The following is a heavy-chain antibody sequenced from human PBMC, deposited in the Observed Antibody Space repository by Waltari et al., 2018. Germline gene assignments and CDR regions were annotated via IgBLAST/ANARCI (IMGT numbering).Heavy chain of an antibody. D-gene: IGHD1-26*01. V-gene: IGHV1-69*09. J-gene: IGHJ4*02. CDR1: GGTFRSYA. Sequence: QVQLVQSGAEVKKPGSSVKVSCKASGGTFRSYAIRWVRQAPGQGLEWMGRIIPILGIANYAQKFQGRVTITADKSTSTAYMELSSLRSEDTAVYYCARDSELLLLDYWGQGTLVTVSS. CDR2: IIPILGIA. CDR3: ARDSELLLLDY.